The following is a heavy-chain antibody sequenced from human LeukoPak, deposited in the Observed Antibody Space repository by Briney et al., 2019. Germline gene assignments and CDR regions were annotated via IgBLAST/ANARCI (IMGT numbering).Heavy chain of an antibody. J-gene: IGHJ4*02. CDR2: IFPGGST. CDR1: GGFISSYY. CDR3: ARGPYSGSNFDY. Sequence: SETLSLTCTVSGGFISSYYWSWIRQPAGKGLEWIGRIFPGGSTNYNPSLKSRVTMSVDTSKNQFSLRLSSVTAVDTAVYYCARGPYSGSNFDYWGQGSLVIVSS. D-gene: IGHD1-26*01. V-gene: IGHV4-4*07.